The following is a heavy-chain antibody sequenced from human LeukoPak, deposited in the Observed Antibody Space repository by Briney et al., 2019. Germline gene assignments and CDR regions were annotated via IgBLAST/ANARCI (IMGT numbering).Heavy chain of an antibody. CDR3: ARDYYDSSGEGNAFDI. J-gene: IGHJ3*02. CDR2: ISSSSSYI. D-gene: IGHD3-22*01. Sequence: GGSLRLSCAASGFTFSSYSMNWVRQAPGKGLEWVSSISSSSSYIYYADLVKGRFTISRDNAKNSLYLQMNSLRAEDTAVYYCARDYYDSSGEGNAFDIWGQGTMVTVSS. V-gene: IGHV3-21*01. CDR1: GFTFSSYS.